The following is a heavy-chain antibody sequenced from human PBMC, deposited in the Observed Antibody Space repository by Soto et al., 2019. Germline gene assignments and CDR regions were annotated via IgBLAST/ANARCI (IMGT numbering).Heavy chain of an antibody. CDR3: AITGYSSRWYYYYMDV. J-gene: IGHJ6*03. V-gene: IGHV4-59*08. Sequence: SEALSLTCTVSGGSISSYYWSWIRQPPGKGLEWIGYIYYSGSTNYNPSLKSRVTISVDTSKNQFSLKLSSVTAADTAVYYCAITGYSSRWYYYYMDVWGKGTTVTVSS. D-gene: IGHD6-13*01. CDR2: IYYSGST. CDR1: GGSISSYY.